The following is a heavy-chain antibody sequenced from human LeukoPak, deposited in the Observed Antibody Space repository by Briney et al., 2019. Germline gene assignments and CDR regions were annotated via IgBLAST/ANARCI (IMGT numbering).Heavy chain of an antibody. CDR3: AKRGVVIRVILVGFHKEAYFFDS. CDR1: RITLSNFG. CDR2: ISDSSGGT. Sequence: PGGSLTLSCAVSRITLSNFGMIWVRQAPGKGREWVADISDSSGGTNYADSVKGRFTISRDNPKNTLNMQMTSMRAEDTAVYFCAKRGVVIRVILVGFHKEAYFFDSWGQGALVTVSS. J-gene: IGHJ4*02. D-gene: IGHD3-22*01. V-gene: IGHV3-23*01.